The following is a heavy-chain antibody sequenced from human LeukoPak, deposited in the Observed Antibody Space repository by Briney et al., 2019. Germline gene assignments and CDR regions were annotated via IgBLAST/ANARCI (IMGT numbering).Heavy chain of an antibody. V-gene: IGHV3-23*01. CDR2: TSATGDTT. CDR3: AKDREIYSGSYYYFDY. Sequence: PGGSLRLSCAASGFTFSTYAMNWVRQAPGKGLEWVSATSATGDTTSYAGSVKGRFIISRDNSKNTLYLQMSSRRAEDTAVYYCAKDREIYSGSYYYFDYWGQGTLVTVSS. CDR1: GFTFSTYA. D-gene: IGHD1-26*01. J-gene: IGHJ4*02.